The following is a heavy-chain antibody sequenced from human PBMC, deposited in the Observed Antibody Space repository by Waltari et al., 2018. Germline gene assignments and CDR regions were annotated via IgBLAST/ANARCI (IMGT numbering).Heavy chain of an antibody. V-gene: IGHV3-23*01. CDR3: AKGQGGRRWYFDY. CDR1: GLSFSTYG. D-gene: IGHD3-16*01. Sequence: EVQLLESGGGLVQPGGSLRLSCTASGLSFSTYGTTWVRQAPGNVLEWVSSISPNSISTYYADSVKGRFTISRDNSKSTVILQLSSLRVEDTAIYYCAKGQGGRRWYFDYWGQGSQVTVSS. CDR2: ISPNSIST. J-gene: IGHJ4*02.